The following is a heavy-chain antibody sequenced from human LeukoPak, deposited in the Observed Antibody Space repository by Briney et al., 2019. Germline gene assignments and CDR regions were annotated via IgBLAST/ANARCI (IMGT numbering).Heavy chain of an antibody. CDR2: ISWNSGSI. CDR3: AKDIRPWGSGWYNFDY. D-gene: IGHD6-19*01. J-gene: IGHJ4*02. Sequence: GGSLRLSCAASGFTFDDYAMHWVRQAPGKGLEWVSGISWNSGSIGYADSVKGRFTISRDNAKNSLYLQVNSLRAEDTALYYCAKDIRPWGSGWYNFDYWGQGTLVTVSS. CDR1: GFTFDDYA. V-gene: IGHV3-9*01.